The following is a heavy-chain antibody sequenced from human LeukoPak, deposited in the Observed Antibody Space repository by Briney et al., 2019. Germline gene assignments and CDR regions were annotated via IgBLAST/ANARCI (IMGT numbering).Heavy chain of an antibody. D-gene: IGHD5-12*01. J-gene: IGHJ4*02. CDR1: GGSISSSSYY. Sequence: SETLSLTCTVSGGSISSSSYYWGWIRQPPGKGLEWIGTIYYSGSTYYNPSLKSRVTISVDTSKNQFSLKLSSVTAADTAVYYCARHQIVASESDYWGQGTLVTVSS. V-gene: IGHV4-39*01. CDR3: ARHQIVASESDY. CDR2: IYYSGST.